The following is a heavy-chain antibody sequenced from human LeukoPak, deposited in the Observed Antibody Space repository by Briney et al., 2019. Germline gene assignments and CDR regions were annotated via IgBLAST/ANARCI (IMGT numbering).Heavy chain of an antibody. CDR1: GFTFSSYA. J-gene: IGHJ3*02. V-gene: IGHV3-23*01. Sequence: GGSLRLSCAASGFTFSSYAMSWVRQAPGKGLGWVSAISGSGGSTYYADSVKGQFTSSRDNSKNTLYLQMNSLRAEDTAVYYCAKRAEIFGVVDDAFDIWGQGTMVTVSS. CDR2: ISGSGGST. D-gene: IGHD3-3*01. CDR3: AKRAEIFGVVDDAFDI.